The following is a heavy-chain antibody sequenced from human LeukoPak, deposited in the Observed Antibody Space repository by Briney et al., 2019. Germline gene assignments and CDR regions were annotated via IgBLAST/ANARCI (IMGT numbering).Heavy chain of an antibody. J-gene: IGHJ4*02. Sequence: GGSLRLSCAASGFTFSSYGMHWVPQAPGKGVERGAVISYDGSNKYYADSVKGRFTISRDNSKNTLYLQMNSLRAEDTAVYYCAKDRYYDYVWGSSPDDYWGQGTLVTVSS. CDR2: ISYDGSNK. CDR1: GFTFSSYG. CDR3: AKDRYYDYVWGSSPDDY. V-gene: IGHV3-30*18. D-gene: IGHD3-16*01.